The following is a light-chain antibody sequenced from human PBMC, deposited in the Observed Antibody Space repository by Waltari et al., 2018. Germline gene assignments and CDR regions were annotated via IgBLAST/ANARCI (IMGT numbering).Light chain of an antibody. CDR1: QDIGNY. Sequence: DFQMTQSPSSLSASVGDRVTITCQASQDIGNYVNWYQQKPGKAPKLLIYDASNLETGVPSRFSGSGSGTDFTFTISSLQPEDIATYYCQQYDNLPLTFGPGTKVNIK. J-gene: IGKJ3*01. V-gene: IGKV1-33*01. CDR3: QQYDNLPLT. CDR2: DAS.